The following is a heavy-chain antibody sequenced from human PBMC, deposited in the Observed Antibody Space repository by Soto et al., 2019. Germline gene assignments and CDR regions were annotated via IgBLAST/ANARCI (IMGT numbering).Heavy chain of an antibody. D-gene: IGHD6-19*01. CDR1: GFTFSSYG. V-gene: IGHV3-30*03. CDR2: ISYDGSNK. J-gene: IGHJ4*02. Sequence: PGGSLRLSCAASGFTFSSYGMHWVRQAPGKGLEWVAVISYDGSNKYYADSVKGRFTISRDNSKNTLYLQMNSLRAEDTAVYYCARDRGLYSSGWSPWFDYWGQGTLVTVSS. CDR3: ARDRGLYSSGWSPWFDY.